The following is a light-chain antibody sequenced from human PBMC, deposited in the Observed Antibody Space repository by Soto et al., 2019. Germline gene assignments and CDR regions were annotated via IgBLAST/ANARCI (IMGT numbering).Light chain of an antibody. CDR2: AAS. Sequence: QMTQSPSSLYASVGEKIIITCRANRDVGSDVGWYQQTPGEAPKLLIYAASNLYTGVPSRFSGCRYGTEFTLTISSXQPEDFASYYCLQDYGDSWTFGQGTKVDIK. V-gene: IGKV1-6*01. CDR3: LQDYGDSWT. J-gene: IGKJ1*01. CDR1: RDVGSD.